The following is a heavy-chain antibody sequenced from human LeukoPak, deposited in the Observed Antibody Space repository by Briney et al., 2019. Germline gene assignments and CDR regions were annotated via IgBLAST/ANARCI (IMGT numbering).Heavy chain of an antibody. J-gene: IGHJ4*02. CDR2: ISGNGGST. D-gene: IGHD3-10*01. CDR1: GFSFSNYA. V-gene: IGHV3-23*01. CDR3: AKGGYYGSGSRYFDS. Sequence: GGSLRLSCAASGFSFSNYAMSWVRQAPGKGLAWVSTISGNGGSTYYTDSVMGRFTISRDNSKSTLYLQVNSLRAEDAALYYCAKGGYYGSGSRYFDSWGQGTLVTVSP.